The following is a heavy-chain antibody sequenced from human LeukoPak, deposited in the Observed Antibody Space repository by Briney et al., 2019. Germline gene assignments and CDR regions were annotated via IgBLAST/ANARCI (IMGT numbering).Heavy chain of an antibody. CDR2: ISAYNGNT. J-gene: IGHJ3*02. CDR3: ARNVVLYSGPSGAFDI. Sequence: GASVKVSCKASDYTFTSYGISWVRQAPGQGLEWMGWISAYNGNTNYAQKLQGRVTMTTDTSTSTAYMELRSLRSDDTAVYYCARNVVLYSGPSGAFDIWGQGTMVTVSS. CDR1: DYTFTSYG. D-gene: IGHD5-12*01. V-gene: IGHV1-18*01.